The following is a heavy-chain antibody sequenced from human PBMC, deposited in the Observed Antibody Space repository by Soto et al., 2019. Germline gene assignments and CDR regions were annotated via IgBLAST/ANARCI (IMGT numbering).Heavy chain of an antibody. CDR3: AKEGQRLGGGYFDY. CDR1: GFTFSSYA. Sequence: EVQLLESGGGLVQPGGSLRLSCAASGFTFSSYAMSWVRQAPGKGLEWVSAISGSGGSTYYADSVKGRFTISRDNSKNKPYLQMNSLRAEATAVYYCAKEGQRLGGGYFDYWGQGTLVTVSS. D-gene: IGHD6-25*01. CDR2: ISGSGGST. J-gene: IGHJ4*02. V-gene: IGHV3-23*01.